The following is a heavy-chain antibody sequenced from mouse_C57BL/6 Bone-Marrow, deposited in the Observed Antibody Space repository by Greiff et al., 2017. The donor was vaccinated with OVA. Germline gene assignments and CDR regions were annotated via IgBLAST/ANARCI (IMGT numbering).Heavy chain of an antibody. CDR2: ISYDGSN. D-gene: IGHD2-12*01. CDR3: ARDRVYDVWFAY. CDR1: GYSITSGYY. J-gene: IGHJ3*01. Sequence: EVQLQQSGPGLVKPSQSLSLTCSVTGYSITSGYYWNWIRQFPGNKLEWMGYISYDGSNNYNPSLKNRISITRDTSKNQFFLKLNSVTTEDTATYYCARDRVYDVWFAYWGQGTLVTVSA. V-gene: IGHV3-6*01.